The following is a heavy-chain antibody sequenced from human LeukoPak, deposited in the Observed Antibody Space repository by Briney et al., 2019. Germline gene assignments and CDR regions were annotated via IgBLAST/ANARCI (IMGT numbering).Heavy chain of an antibody. CDR3: ASLTVIPSGYYYYMDV. D-gene: IGHD4-11*01. J-gene: IGHJ6*03. Sequence: PSETLSLTCTVSGYSISSGYYWGWIRQPPGQGLEWIGSIYYSGSTYYNPSLKSRVTISVDTSKNQFSLKLSSVTAADTAVYYCASLTVIPSGYYYYMDVWGKGTTVTVSS. CDR2: IYYSGST. V-gene: IGHV4-38-2*02. CDR1: GYSISSGYY.